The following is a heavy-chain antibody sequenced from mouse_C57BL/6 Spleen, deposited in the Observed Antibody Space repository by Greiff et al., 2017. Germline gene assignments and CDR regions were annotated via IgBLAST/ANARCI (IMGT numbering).Heavy chain of an antibody. Sequence: VQLQQSGAELVKPGASVKLSCKASGYTFTSYWMQWVKQRPGQGLEWIGEIDPSDSYTNYNQKFKGKATLTVDTSSSTAYMQRSSLTSEDSAVYYCARYYGNYGAMDYWGQGTSVTVSS. CDR1: GYTFTSYW. V-gene: IGHV1-50*01. CDR3: ARYYGNYGAMDY. CDR2: IDPSDSYT. D-gene: IGHD2-1*01. J-gene: IGHJ4*01.